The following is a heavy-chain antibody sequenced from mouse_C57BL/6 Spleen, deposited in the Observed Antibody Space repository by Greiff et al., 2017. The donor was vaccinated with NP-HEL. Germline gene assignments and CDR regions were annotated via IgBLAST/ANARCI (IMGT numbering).Heavy chain of an antibody. CDR2: IHPNSGST. Sequence: QVQLQQPGAELVKPGALVKLSCKASGYTFTSYWMHWVKQRPGQGLEWIGMIHPNSGSTNYNEKFKSKATLTVDKSSSTAYMQLSSRTSEDSAVYYCARSGGIYFDYWGQGTTLTVSS. CDR3: ARSGGIYFDY. V-gene: IGHV1-64*01. J-gene: IGHJ2*01. CDR1: GYTFTSYW. D-gene: IGHD3-1*01.